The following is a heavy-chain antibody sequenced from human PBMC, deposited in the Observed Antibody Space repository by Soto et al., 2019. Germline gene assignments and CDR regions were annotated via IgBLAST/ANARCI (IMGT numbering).Heavy chain of an antibody. V-gene: IGHV4-34*01. CDR2: IYYSGST. Sequence: SETLSLTCAVYGGSFSGYYWSWIRQPPGKGLEWIGSIYYSGSTYYNPSLKSRVTISVDTSKNQFSLKLSSVTAADTAVYYCARDVRGEFDYWGQGTLVTVSS. J-gene: IGHJ4*02. CDR1: GGSFSGYY. CDR3: ARDVRGEFDY. D-gene: IGHD3-10*02.